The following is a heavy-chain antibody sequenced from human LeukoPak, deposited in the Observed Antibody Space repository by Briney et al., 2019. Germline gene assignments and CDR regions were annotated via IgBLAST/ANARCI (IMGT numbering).Heavy chain of an antibody. CDR2: ISAYNGHT. D-gene: IGHD6-19*01. CDR1: GYTFTSYG. J-gene: IGHJ4*02. Sequence: ASVKVSCKASGYTFTSYGISWVRQAPGQGFEWMGWISAYNGHTNYAQKLQDRVTITTDTSTSTAYMELRSLRSDDTAIYYCARDYSNGWYGDFDYWGQGTLVTVSS. V-gene: IGHV1-18*01. CDR3: ARDYSNGWYGDFDY.